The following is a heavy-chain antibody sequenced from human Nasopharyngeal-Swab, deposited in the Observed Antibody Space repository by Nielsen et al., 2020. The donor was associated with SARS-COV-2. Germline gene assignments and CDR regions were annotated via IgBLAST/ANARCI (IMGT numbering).Heavy chain of an antibody. Sequence: SCTVSGGSISSGGYYWSWIRQHPGKGLEWIGYIYYSGSTYYNPSLKSRVTISVDTSKNQFSLKLSSVTAADTAVYYCARDFLGRGYSYGYEDYYYYGMDVWGQGTTVTVSS. CDR2: IYYSGST. CDR1: GGSISSGGYY. V-gene: IGHV4-31*02. J-gene: IGHJ6*02. D-gene: IGHD5-18*01. CDR3: ARDFLGRGYSYGYEDYYYYGMDV.